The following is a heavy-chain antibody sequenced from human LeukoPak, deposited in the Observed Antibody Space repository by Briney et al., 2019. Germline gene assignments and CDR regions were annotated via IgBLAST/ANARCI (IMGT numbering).Heavy chain of an antibody. Sequence: GGSLRLSCADSGFTFSGYEMNWVRQAPGKGLEWVSYISSSGSTIYYADSVKGRLTISRDNAKNSLYLQMNSLRAEDTAVYYCAELGITMIGGVWGKGTTVTISS. J-gene: IGHJ6*04. CDR3: AELGITMIGGV. CDR1: GFTFSGYE. V-gene: IGHV3-48*03. CDR2: ISSSGSTI. D-gene: IGHD3-10*02.